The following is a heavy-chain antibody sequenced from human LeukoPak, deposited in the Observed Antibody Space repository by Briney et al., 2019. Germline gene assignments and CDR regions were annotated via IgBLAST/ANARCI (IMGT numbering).Heavy chain of an antibody. Sequence: GGSLRLSCAASGFTFSSYAMSWVRQTPGKGLEWVSAISGSGSSTYYADSVKGRFTISRDNSKNTLFLQMNSLRAEDTAPYYCAKAVGYCSSTSCYVFDYWGQGTLVTVSS. CDR2: ISGSGSST. V-gene: IGHV3-23*01. CDR1: GFTFSSYA. CDR3: AKAVGYCSSTSCYVFDY. D-gene: IGHD2-2*01. J-gene: IGHJ4*02.